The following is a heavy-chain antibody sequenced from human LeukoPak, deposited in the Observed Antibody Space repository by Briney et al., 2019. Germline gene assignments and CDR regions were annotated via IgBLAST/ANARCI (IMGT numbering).Heavy chain of an antibody. CDR1: GFTFSNYA. CDR3: AKRDYYDDSGYAPLFDY. CDR2: ISGNGGKI. D-gene: IGHD3-22*01. J-gene: IGHJ4*02. V-gene: IGHV3-23*01. Sequence: GGSLRLSCAASGFTFSNYAMGWVRQAPGKGLEWVSGISGNGGKIYYADSVKGGFTISRDNSKSTLFLQMNSLRGEDTAVYFCAKRDYYDDSGYAPLFDYWGQGTLVTVSP.